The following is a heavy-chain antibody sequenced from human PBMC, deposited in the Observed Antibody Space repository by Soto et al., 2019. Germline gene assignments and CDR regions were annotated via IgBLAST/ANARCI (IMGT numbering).Heavy chain of an antibody. Sequence: PGGSLRLSCAASGFTFDDYAMHWVRQAPGKGLEWVSGISWNSGSIGYADSVKGRFTISRDNAKNSLYLQMNSLRAEDTALYYCAKDKGYCSSTSCYGGFDYWGQGTLVTVSS. V-gene: IGHV3-9*01. CDR3: AKDKGYCSSTSCYGGFDY. D-gene: IGHD2-2*01. CDR1: GFTFDDYA. J-gene: IGHJ4*02. CDR2: ISWNSGSI.